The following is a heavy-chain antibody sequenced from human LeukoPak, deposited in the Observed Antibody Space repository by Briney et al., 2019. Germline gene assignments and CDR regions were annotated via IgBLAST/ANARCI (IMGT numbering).Heavy chain of an antibody. CDR1: GGSFSGYY. D-gene: IGHD6-13*01. Sequence: SETLSLTCAVYGGSFSGYYWSWIRQPPGKGLEWIGEINHSGSTNYNPSLKSRVTISVDTSKNQFSMKLSSVTAADTAVYYCARGYSSSGYYYYGMDVWGQGTTVTVSS. CDR3: ARGYSSSGYYYYGMDV. V-gene: IGHV4-34*01. J-gene: IGHJ6*02. CDR2: INHSGST.